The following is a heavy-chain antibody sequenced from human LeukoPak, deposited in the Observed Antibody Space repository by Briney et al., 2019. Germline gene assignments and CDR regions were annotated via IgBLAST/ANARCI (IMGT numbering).Heavy chain of an antibody. CDR1: GFTFSSYA. V-gene: IGHV3-23*01. CDR3: AKDRRYSSSWFSY. CDR2: ISGSGGST. J-gene: IGHJ4*02. Sequence: GGSLRLSCAASGFTFSSYAMSWVRQAPGKGLEWVSAISGSGGSTYYADSVKARFTISRDNSKNTLYLQMNSLRAEDTAVYYCAKDRRYSSSWFSYWGQGTLVTVSS. D-gene: IGHD6-13*01.